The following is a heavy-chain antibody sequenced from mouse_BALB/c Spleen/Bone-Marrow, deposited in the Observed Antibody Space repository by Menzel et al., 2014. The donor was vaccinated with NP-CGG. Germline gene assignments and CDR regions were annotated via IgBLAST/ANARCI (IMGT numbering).Heavy chain of an antibody. CDR1: GFTFSDFY. V-gene: IGHV7-1*02. Sequence: EVQVVESGGGLVQPGGSLRLSCATSGFTFSDFYMEWVRQPPGKGLEWIAASRNKANDYTTEYSASVKGRFIVSRDTSQSILYLQMNALRAEDTAIYYCARDYYGSSYWYFDVWGAGTTVTVSS. J-gene: IGHJ1*01. CDR3: ARDYYGSSYWYFDV. CDR2: SRNKANDYTT. D-gene: IGHD1-1*01.